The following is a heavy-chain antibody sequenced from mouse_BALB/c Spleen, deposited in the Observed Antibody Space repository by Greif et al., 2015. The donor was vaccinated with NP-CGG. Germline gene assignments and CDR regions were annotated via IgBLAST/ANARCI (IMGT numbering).Heavy chain of an antibody. CDR2: IDPETGGT. J-gene: IGHJ3*01. Sequence: QVQLQQSGAELVRPGASVTLSCKASGYTFTDYEMHWVKQTPVHGLEWIGAIDPETGGTAYNQKFKGKATLTADKSSSTAYMELRSLTSEDSAVYYCTRGDNDGAYWGQGTLVTVSA. CDR3: TRGDNDGAY. D-gene: IGHD2-4*01. V-gene: IGHV1-15*01. CDR1: GYTFTDYE.